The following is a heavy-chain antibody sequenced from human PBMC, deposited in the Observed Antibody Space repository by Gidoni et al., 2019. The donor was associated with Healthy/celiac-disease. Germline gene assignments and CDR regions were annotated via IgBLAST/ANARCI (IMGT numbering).Heavy chain of an antibody. CDR2: ISSSSSYI. Sequence: EVQLVASGGGLVKPGGSLRLSCAASGSTFSSDSMNWVRQAPGKGLDWVSSISSSSSYIYYADSVKGRFTISRDNAKNSLYLQMNSLRAEDTAVYYCARFLELQWGYYYYGMDVWGQGTTVTVSS. V-gene: IGHV3-21*01. J-gene: IGHJ6*02. CDR1: GSTFSSDS. CDR3: ARFLELQWGYYYYGMDV. D-gene: IGHD3-3*01.